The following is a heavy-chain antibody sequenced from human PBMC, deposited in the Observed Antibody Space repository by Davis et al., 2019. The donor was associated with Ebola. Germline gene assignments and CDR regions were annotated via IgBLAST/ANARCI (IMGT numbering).Heavy chain of an antibody. D-gene: IGHD1-26*01. V-gene: IGHV1-46*01. CDR3: ARDLGMISGSYFDY. CDR2: INPSGGST. Sequence: AASVKVSCKASGYTFTSYFMHWVRQAPGQGLEWMGLINPSGGSTSYAQKFQGRVTMTTDTSTSTAYMELRSLRSDDTAVYYCARDLGMISGSYFDYWGQGTLVTVSS. J-gene: IGHJ4*02. CDR1: GYTFTSYF.